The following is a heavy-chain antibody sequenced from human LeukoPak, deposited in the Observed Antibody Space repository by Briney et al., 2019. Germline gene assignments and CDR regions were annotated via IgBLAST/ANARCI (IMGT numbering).Heavy chain of an antibody. Sequence: GASVKVSCKASGGTFSSYAISWVRQAPGQGREWMGGIIPIFGTANYAQKFQGRVTITTDESTSTAYMELSSLRSEDTAVYYCARVQGSSWADYFDYWGQGTLVTVSS. J-gene: IGHJ4*02. CDR3: ARVQGSSWADYFDY. V-gene: IGHV1-69*05. CDR1: GGTFSSYA. D-gene: IGHD6-13*01. CDR2: IIPIFGTA.